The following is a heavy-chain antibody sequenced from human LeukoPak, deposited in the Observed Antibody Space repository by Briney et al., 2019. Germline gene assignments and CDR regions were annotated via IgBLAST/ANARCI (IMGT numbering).Heavy chain of an antibody. CDR3: ARDTTGGMDV. J-gene: IGHJ6*02. D-gene: IGHD1-14*01. CDR1: GFTFSSYW. V-gene: IGHV3-74*01. CDR2: ITADGTGT. Sequence: GGSLRLSCAASGFTFSSYWMHWVRQVPGKGLVWVSRITADGTGTTYADSVKGRFTISRDNAKNTLYLQMNSLRAEDTAVYYCARDTTGGMDVWGQGTTVTVSS.